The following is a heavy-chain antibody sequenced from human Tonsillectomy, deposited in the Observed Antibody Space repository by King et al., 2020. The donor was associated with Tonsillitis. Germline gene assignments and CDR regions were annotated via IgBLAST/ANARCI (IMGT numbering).Heavy chain of an antibody. Sequence: VQLVESGGGVVQPWRSLRLSCAASGFTFSSYGMHWVRQAPGKGLEWVAGISYDGSNKYYANSVKGRFTISRDNSKNTLYLQMNSLRAEDTAVYYCAKALGRGYYYYGMDVWGQGTTVTVSS. CDR1: GFTFSSYG. D-gene: IGHD3-10*01. J-gene: IGHJ6*02. CDR3: AKALGRGYYYYGMDV. V-gene: IGHV3-30*18. CDR2: ISYDGSNK.